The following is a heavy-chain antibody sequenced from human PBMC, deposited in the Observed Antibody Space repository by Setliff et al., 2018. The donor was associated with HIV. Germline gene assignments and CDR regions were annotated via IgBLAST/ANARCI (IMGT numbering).Heavy chain of an antibody. Sequence: SETLSLTCTVSGDSISGVSYSWGWIRQPPGRGLEWIGYMSSGGNTYYKPSLKSRLTMSVDSSGNQFSLTLTSVTAADTAVYYCARDPNTGWYYLDFWGPGSLVTVSS. CDR1: GDSISGVSYS. CDR2: MSSGGNT. D-gene: IGHD6-19*01. CDR3: ARDPNTGWYYLDF. J-gene: IGHJ4*02. V-gene: IGHV4-39*07.